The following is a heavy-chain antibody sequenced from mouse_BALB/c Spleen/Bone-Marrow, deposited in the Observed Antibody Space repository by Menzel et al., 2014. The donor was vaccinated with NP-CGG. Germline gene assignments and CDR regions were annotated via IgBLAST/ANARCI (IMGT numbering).Heavy chain of an antibody. CDR3: ARKLRFYAMDY. CDR2: IWSGGNT. CDR1: GFSLXTYG. V-gene: IGHV2-2*01. D-gene: IGHD1-1*01. Sequence: VQLQQSGPGLVQPSQSLSITCTVSGFSLXTYGLHWVRQSPGKGLEWLGAIWSGGNTDYNAAFISRLSISKDNSKSQVLLEMNSLQAYDTAIYYCARKLRFYAMDYWGQGTSVTVSS. J-gene: IGHJ4*01.